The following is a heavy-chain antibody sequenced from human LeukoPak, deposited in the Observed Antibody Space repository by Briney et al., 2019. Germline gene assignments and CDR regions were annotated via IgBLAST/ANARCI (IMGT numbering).Heavy chain of an antibody. J-gene: IGHJ6*02. V-gene: IGHV3-11*04. CDR3: ARVGVLRYFDWLPDYYYYYGMDV. CDR2: ISSSGSTI. D-gene: IGHD3-9*01. Sequence: GGSLRLSCAASGFTFSDYYMSWIRQAPGKGLEWVSYISSSGSTIYYADSVKGRFTISRDNAKNSLYLQMNSLRAEDTAVYYCARVGVLRYFDWLPDYYYYYGMDVWGQGTTVTVSS. CDR1: GFTFSDYY.